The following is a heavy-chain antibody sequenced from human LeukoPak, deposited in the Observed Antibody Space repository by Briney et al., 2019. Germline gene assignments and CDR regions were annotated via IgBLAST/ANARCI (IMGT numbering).Heavy chain of an antibody. Sequence: SETLSLTCTVSGDSISSYYWSWMRQPPGKGLEWIGYIYYSGSTNYNPSLKSRVTISVDTSKNQFSLKLSSVTAADTAVYYCARQGGVVVVDYWGQGTLVTVSS. CDR1: GDSISSYY. J-gene: IGHJ4*02. CDR3: ARQGGVVVVDY. D-gene: IGHD2-15*01. V-gene: IGHV4-59*08. CDR2: IYYSGST.